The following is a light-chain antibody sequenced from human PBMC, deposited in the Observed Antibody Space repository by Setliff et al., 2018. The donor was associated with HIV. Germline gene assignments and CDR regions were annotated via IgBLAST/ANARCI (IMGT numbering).Light chain of an antibody. J-gene: IGLJ1*01. CDR3: SSYTSISTYV. V-gene: IGLV2-18*02. CDR2: EVT. Sequence: QSVLTQPPSVSGSPGQSVTISCTGTSSDVGSYNRVSRYQQPPGAAPKLMIYEVTNRPSGVPARFSGSKSGNTASLTISGLQAEDEADYYCSSYTSISTYVFGTGTKVTVL. CDR1: SSDVGSYNR.